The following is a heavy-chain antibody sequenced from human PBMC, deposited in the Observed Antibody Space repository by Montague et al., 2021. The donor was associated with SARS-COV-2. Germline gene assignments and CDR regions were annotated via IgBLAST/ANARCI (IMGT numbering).Heavy chain of an antibody. V-gene: IGHV4-34*01. CDR3: ARGIVVVPAARDYYYYYGMDV. Sequence: SETLSLTCAVYGGSSSGYYWSWIRQPPGKGLEWIGEINHSGSTNYNPSLKSRVTISVDTSKNQFSLKLSSVTAADTAVYYCARGIVVVPAARDYYYYYGMDVWGQGTTVTVSS. CDR1: GGSSSGYY. J-gene: IGHJ6*02. D-gene: IGHD2-2*01. CDR2: INHSGST.